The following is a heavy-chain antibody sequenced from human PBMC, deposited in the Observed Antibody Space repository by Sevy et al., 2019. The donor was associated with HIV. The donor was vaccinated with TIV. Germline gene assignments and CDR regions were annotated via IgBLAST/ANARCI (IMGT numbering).Heavy chain of an antibody. CDR2: ISAYNGDT. Sequence: ASVKVSCKASGYTFISYGFTWVRQAPGQGLEWLGWISAYNGDTNYAQKLQGRVTMTTDTSTSTAYMGLRSLRSDDTAVYYCARDRAGILYFDYWGQGTLVTVSS. CDR1: GYTFISYG. D-gene: IGHD6-19*01. CDR3: ARDRAGILYFDY. V-gene: IGHV1-18*01. J-gene: IGHJ4*02.